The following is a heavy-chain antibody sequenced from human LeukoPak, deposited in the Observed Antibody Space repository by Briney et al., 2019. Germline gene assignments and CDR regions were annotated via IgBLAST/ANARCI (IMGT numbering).Heavy chain of an antibody. J-gene: IGHJ4*02. V-gene: IGHV3-9*01. Sequence: PGRSLRLSCVGSGFTIHDHAMHWVRQAPGKGLEWVSGIDWNSGRIGYADSVKGRFTISRDNAKNTLYLQMNSLRAEDTAVYYCARVRTYYDFWSGDHRGTYYFDYWGQGALVTVSS. D-gene: IGHD3-3*01. CDR1: GFTIHDHA. CDR2: IDWNSGRI. CDR3: ARVRTYYDFWSGDHRGTYYFDY.